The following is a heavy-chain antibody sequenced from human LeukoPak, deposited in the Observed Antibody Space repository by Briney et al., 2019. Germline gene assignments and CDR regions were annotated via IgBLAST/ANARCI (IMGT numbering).Heavy chain of an antibody. Sequence: PSETLSLTCTVSGGSISSYYWSWIRRPPGKGLEWIGYIYYSGSTNYNPSLKSRVTISVDTSKNQFSLKLSSVTAADTAVYYCAAEPIAAAGTVDYWGQGTLVTVSS. D-gene: IGHD6-13*01. CDR3: AAEPIAAAGTVDY. CDR1: GGSISSYY. V-gene: IGHV4-59*01. J-gene: IGHJ4*02. CDR2: IYYSGST.